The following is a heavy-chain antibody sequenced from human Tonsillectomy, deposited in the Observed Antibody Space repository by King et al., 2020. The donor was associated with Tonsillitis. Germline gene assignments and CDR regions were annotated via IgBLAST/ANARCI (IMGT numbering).Heavy chain of an antibody. CDR2: INTNTGNP. CDR3: ARTLYYYDSNPGERGWFDP. Sequence: QLVQSGSELKKPGASVKVSCKASGYTFTTYAMNWVRQAPGQGLEWMGWINTNTGNPTYAQGFTGRFVFSLDTSVSTAYLQISSLKAEDTAVYYCARTLYYYDSNPGERGWFDPWGQGTLVTVSS. CDR1: GYTFTTYA. J-gene: IGHJ5*02. D-gene: IGHD3-22*01. V-gene: IGHV7-4-1*02.